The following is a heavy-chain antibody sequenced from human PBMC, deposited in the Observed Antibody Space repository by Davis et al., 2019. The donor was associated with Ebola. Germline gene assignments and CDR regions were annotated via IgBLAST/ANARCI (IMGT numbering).Heavy chain of an antibody. D-gene: IGHD1-14*01. CDR1: GGSFSGYY. V-gene: IGHV4-34*01. CDR3: ARERKGPYYFDY. Sequence: SETLSLTCAVYGGSFSGYYWSWIRQPPGKGLEWIGEINHSGSTNYNPSLKSRVTISVDTSKNQFSLKLSSVTAADTAVYYCARERKGPYYFDYWGQGTLVNVSS. J-gene: IGHJ4*02. CDR2: INHSGST.